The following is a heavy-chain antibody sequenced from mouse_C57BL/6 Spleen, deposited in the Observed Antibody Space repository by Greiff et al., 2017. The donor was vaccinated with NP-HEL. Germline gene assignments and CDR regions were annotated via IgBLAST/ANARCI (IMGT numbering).Heavy chain of an antibody. D-gene: IGHD2-5*01. J-gene: IGHJ4*01. CDR3: ARKGYYSNYTDYYAMDY. Sequence: VQLQQPGAELVKPGASVKLSCKASGYTFTSYWMHWVKQRPGQGLEWIGMIHPNSGSTNYNEKFKSKATLTVDKSSSTAYMQLSSLTSEDSAVYYCARKGYYSNYTDYYAMDYWGQGTSVTVSS. V-gene: IGHV1-64*01. CDR1: GYTFTSYW. CDR2: IHPNSGST.